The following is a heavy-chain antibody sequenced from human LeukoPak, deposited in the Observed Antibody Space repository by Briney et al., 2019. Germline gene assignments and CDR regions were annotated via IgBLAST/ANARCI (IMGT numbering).Heavy chain of an antibody. V-gene: IGHV4-59*01. CDR3: TGSSWYGENFDY. D-gene: IGHD6-13*01. Sequence: PSETLSLTCTVSGGSISSYYWSWIRQPPGKGLEWIGYIYYSGSTNYNPSLKSRVTISVDTSKNQFSLKLSSVTAADTAVYYCTGSSWYGENFDYWGQGTLVTVSS. J-gene: IGHJ4*02. CDR2: IYYSGST. CDR1: GGSISSYY.